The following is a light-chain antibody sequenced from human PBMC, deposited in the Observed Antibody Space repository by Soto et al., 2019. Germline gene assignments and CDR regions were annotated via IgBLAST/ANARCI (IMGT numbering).Light chain of an antibody. J-gene: IGKJ1*01. Sequence: DIPMTQSPSSLSASVGDRVTITCRASQGISNFLAWYQQKPGKVPKLLIYAASTLQSGVPSRFSGSGSGTDFTLTISSLQPEDVASYYCHKFTSAPWTFGQGTKVEIK. V-gene: IGKV1-27*01. CDR3: HKFTSAPWT. CDR1: QGISNF. CDR2: AAS.